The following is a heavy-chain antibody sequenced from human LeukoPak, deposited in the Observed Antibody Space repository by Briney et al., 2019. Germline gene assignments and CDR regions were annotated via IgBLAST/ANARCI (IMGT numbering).Heavy chain of an antibody. J-gene: IGHJ3*02. V-gene: IGHV5-10-1*01. CDR3: ARRVKLGYCSSTSCFTLPDAFDI. D-gene: IGHD2-2*02. Sequence: GESLKISCKGSGYSFTSYWISWVRQMPGKGLEWMGSIVPSDSYTNYSPSFQGHVTISADKSISTAYLQWSSLKASDTAMYYCARRVKLGYCSSTSCFTLPDAFDIWGQGTMVTVSS. CDR2: IVPSDSYT. CDR1: GYSFTSYW.